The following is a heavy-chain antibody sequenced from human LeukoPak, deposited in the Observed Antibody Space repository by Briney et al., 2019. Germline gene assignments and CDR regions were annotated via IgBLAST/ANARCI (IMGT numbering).Heavy chain of an antibody. V-gene: IGHV3-21*01. CDR3: VRESDYDFWSGYYNLDY. Sequence: PGGSLRLSCAASGFTFSRYSMNWVRQAPGKGLEWVSSMSSSSGLIYYGDSVKGRFTVSRDNAKRSLYLQMNSLRAEDTAVYYCVRESDYDFWSGYYNLDYWGQGTLVTVSS. D-gene: IGHD3-3*01. J-gene: IGHJ4*02. CDR1: GFTFSRYS. CDR2: MSSSSGLI.